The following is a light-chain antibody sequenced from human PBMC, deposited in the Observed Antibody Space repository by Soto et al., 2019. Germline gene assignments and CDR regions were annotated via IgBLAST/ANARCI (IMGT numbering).Light chain of an antibody. V-gene: IGLV1-40*01. CDR2: NNS. CDR1: SSNIGAGYD. CDR3: QSYDSSLSGSV. J-gene: IGLJ3*02. Sequence: QSVLTQPPSVSGAPGQRVTISCTGSSSNIGAGYDVHWYQQLPGTAPKLLIYNNSNRPSGVPDRFSGSKSGTSASLAITGLQAEEEDDYYCQSYDSSLSGSVFGGGTKLTVL.